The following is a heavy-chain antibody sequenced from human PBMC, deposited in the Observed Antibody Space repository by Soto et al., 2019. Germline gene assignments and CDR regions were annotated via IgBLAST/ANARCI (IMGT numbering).Heavy chain of an antibody. CDR1: GFTFSIYW. D-gene: IGHD4-17*01. CDR2: IKQDGSDK. V-gene: IGHV3-7*01. CDR3: ARNRDYAFDY. J-gene: IGHJ4*02. Sequence: GGSLRLSCAASGFTFSIYWMSWVRQAPGKGLEWVAIIKQDGSDKYYVDSVKGRFTISRDNAKNSLYLQMNSLRTEDAAVYYCARNRDYAFDYWGRGTLVTVSS.